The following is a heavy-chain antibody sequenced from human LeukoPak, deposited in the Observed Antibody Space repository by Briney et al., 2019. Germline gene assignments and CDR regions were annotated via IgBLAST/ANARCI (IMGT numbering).Heavy chain of an antibody. CDR1: GFTFDDYA. V-gene: IGHV3-9*01. Sequence: GGSLRLSCAASGFTFDDYAMHWVRQAPGKGLEWVSGISWNSGSIGYADSVKGRFTISRDNAKNSLYLQMNSLRAEDTALYYCAKDGYSGSWYGYYFDYWGQGTLATVSS. CDR3: AKDGYSGSWYGYYFDY. J-gene: IGHJ4*02. CDR2: ISWNSGSI. D-gene: IGHD6-13*01.